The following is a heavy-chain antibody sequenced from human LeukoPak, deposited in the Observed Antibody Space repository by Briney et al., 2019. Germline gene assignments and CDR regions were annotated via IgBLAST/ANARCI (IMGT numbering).Heavy chain of an antibody. Sequence: PGGSLRLSCAASGLTFDDYGMSWVRQVPGKGLEWVSGINWNGGRIGYADSVKGRFTISRDNAKNSLYLQMNSLRAEDTALYYCARGYCSSGSCYSPAFDYWGQGTLVTVSS. CDR1: GLTFDDYG. D-gene: IGHD2-15*01. V-gene: IGHV3-20*04. CDR3: ARGYCSSGSCYSPAFDY. CDR2: INWNGGRI. J-gene: IGHJ4*02.